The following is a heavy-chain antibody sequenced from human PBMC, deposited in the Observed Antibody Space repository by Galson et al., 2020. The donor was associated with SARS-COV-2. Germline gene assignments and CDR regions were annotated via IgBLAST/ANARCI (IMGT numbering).Heavy chain of an antibody. J-gene: IGHJ6*02. CDR2: ISHSGNT. CDR1: GESFSGYN. V-gene: IGHV4-34*01. CDR3: ARGRGIPTSARPGTLKWGLPPKDDYRVDHGMDV. D-gene: IGHD1-26*01. Sequence: SQASETLSLTCAVYGESFSGYNWRWIRQPPGKGLEWIGEISHSGNTKINPSLKSRVTISIDTSKSQFSLRLTSLTAADTAVYYCARGRGIPTSARPGTLKWGLPPKDDYRVDHGMDVWGQGTTVTVSS.